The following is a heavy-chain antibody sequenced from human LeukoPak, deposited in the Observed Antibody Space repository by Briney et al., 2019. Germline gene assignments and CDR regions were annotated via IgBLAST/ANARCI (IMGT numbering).Heavy chain of an antibody. Sequence: GGSLRLSCAASGFTFSSYSMNWVRQAPGKGLEWVSSISSSSSYIYYADSVKGRFTISRDNAKNSLYLQMNSLRAEDTAVYYCAREPPLKHYFDYWGQGTLVTVSS. J-gene: IGHJ4*02. CDR1: GFTFSSYS. CDR3: AREPPLKHYFDY. V-gene: IGHV3-21*01. CDR2: ISSSSSYI.